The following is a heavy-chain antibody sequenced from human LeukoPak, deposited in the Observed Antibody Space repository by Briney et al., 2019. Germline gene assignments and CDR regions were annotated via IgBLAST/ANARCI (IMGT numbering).Heavy chain of an antibody. J-gene: IGHJ4*02. Sequence: GGSLRLSCAASGFTFSSYAMSWVRQAPGKGLEWVSAISGSGGSTYYADSVKGRFTISRDNSKNTLYLQMNSLRAEDTAVYYCAKGLQVSYYDSSGYFDYWGQGTLVTVSS. V-gene: IGHV3-23*01. CDR1: GFTFSSYA. CDR3: AKGLQVSYYDSSGYFDY. CDR2: ISGSGGST. D-gene: IGHD3-22*01.